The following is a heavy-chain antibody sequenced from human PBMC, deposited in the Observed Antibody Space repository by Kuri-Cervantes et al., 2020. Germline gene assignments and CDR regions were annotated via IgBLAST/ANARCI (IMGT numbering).Heavy chain of an antibody. D-gene: IGHD3-22*01. CDR2: IDWDDDK. Sequence: SGPTLVKPTQTLTLTCTFSGFSLSTSGMRASWIRQPPGKALEWLARIDWDDDKFYSTSLKTRLTISKDTSKNQVVLTMTNMDPVDTATYYCASYYDSSGYYPDAFDIWGQGTMVTVSS. V-gene: IGHV2-70*04. CDR1: GFSLSTSGMR. CDR3: ASYYDSSGYYPDAFDI. J-gene: IGHJ3*02.